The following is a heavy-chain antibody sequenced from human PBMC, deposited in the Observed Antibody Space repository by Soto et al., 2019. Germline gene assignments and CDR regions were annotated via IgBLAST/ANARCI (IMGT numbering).Heavy chain of an antibody. CDR1: GGSISSGSYY. CDR2: VYYSGST. Sequence: SETLSLTCTVSGGSISSGSYYWGWIRQPPGKGLEWIGSVYYSGSTYYNPSLKSRVTISVDTSKNQFSLKLSSVTAADTAVYYCATQEVGGSYVYTFDPWGQGTLVTVSS. CDR3: ATQEVGGSYVYTFDP. V-gene: IGHV4-39*01. D-gene: IGHD1-26*01. J-gene: IGHJ5*02.